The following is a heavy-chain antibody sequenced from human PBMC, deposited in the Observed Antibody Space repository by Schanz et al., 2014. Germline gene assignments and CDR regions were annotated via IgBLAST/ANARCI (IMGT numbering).Heavy chain of an antibody. CDR2: IWSDGSTK. CDR1: GFTLSSYA. V-gene: IGHV3-33*08. J-gene: IGHJ6*02. D-gene: IGHD3-10*01. CDR3: ARDFDDRRGYGSGYCLGDCMDV. Sequence: QVQLVESGGGVVQPGRSLRLSCAAYGFTLSSYAMHWVRQAPGKGPEWVAVIWSDGSTKYYADSVKGRFTISRDNSKNTLYLQMNSLRAEDTSVYFCARDFDDRRGYGSGYCLGDCMDVWGQGTTVTVSS.